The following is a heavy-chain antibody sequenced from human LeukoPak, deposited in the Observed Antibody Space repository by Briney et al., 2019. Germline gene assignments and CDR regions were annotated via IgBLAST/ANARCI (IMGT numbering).Heavy chain of an antibody. Sequence: GRSLRLSCAASGFTFYDYAMHWVRHAPGKGLEWVSGISWNSGSIGYADSVKGRFTISRDNAKNSLYLQMNSLRAEDTALYYCAKDHSEYSSSPFDYWGQGTLVTVSS. V-gene: IGHV3-9*01. CDR2: ISWNSGSI. J-gene: IGHJ4*02. CDR1: GFTFYDYA. D-gene: IGHD6-6*01. CDR3: AKDHSEYSSSPFDY.